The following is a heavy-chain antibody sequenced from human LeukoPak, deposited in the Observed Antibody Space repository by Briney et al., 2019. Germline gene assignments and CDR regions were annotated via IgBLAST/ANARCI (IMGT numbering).Heavy chain of an antibody. CDR3: ARGGIQGIVVVPAAIDY. Sequence: SQTLSLTCTVSGGSISSGGYYWSWIRQHPGKGLERIGYIYYSGSTYYNPSLKSRVTISVDTSKNQFSLKLSSVTAADTAVYYCARGGIQGIVVVPAAIDYWGQGTLVTVSS. CDR1: GGSISSGGYY. D-gene: IGHD2-2*01. CDR2: IYYSGST. J-gene: IGHJ4*02. V-gene: IGHV4-31*03.